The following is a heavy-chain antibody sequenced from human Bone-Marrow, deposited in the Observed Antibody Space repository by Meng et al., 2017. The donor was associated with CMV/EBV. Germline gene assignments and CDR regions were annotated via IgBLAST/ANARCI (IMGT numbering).Heavy chain of an antibody. CDR3: ARGPSGSYFRPFDY. CDR1: GYTFTSYG. V-gene: IGHV1-18*01. Sequence: QVQLVQSGAEVKKPGAAVKVSCKASGYTFTSYGISWVRQAPGQGLEWVEWISAYNGDTNYAQKLQGRVTMTTDTSTNSAYMELRSLRSDDTAVYYCARGPSGSYFRPFDYWGQGTLVTVSS. J-gene: IGHJ4*02. D-gene: IGHD1-26*01. CDR2: ISAYNGDT.